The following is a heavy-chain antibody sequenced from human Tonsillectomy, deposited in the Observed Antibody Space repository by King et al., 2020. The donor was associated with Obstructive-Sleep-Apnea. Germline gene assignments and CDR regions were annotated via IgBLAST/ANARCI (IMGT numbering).Heavy chain of an antibody. J-gene: IGHJ6*02. CDR3: ASPYCSSTSCYLYYYGMDV. V-gene: IGHV3-30*04. CDR2: ISYDGSHK. D-gene: IGHD2-2*01. CDR1: GFTFSSYA. Sequence: VQLVESGGGVVQPGRSLRISCAASGFTFSSYAMHWVRQAPGKGLEWGAVISYDGSHKYYADSVKGRFTCSRDNSKNTLYLQMNSLRAEDTAVYYCASPYCSSTSCYLYYYGMDVWGQGTTVTVSS.